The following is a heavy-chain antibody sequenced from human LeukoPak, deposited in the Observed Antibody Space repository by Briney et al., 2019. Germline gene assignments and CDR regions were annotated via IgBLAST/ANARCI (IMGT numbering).Heavy chain of an antibody. CDR3: ATSQSYYYGMDV. J-gene: IGHJ6*02. CDR1: GYTLTELS. D-gene: IGHD5-24*01. CDR2: FDPEDGET. V-gene: IGHV1-24*01. Sequence: ASVKVSCKVSGYTLTELSMHWVRQAPGKGLEWMGGFDPEDGETIYAQKFQGRVTMTEDTSTDTAYMELSGLRSEDTAVYYCATSQSYYYGMDVWGQGTTVTVSS.